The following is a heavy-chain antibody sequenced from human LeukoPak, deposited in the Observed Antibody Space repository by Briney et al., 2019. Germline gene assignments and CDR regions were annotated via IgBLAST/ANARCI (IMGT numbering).Heavy chain of an antibody. CDR1: GGSISSGSYY. J-gene: IGHJ3*02. D-gene: IGHD2-21*01. CDR2: IYPSGST. V-gene: IGHV4-61*02. Sequence: SETLSLTCTVSGGSISSGSYYWSWNRQPAGKGLEWIGRIYPSGSTNYNPSLKSRVTISVDTSKNQFSLKLSSVTAADTAVYYCATGHCGGDCYDAFDIWGQGTMVTVSS. CDR3: ATGHCGGDCYDAFDI.